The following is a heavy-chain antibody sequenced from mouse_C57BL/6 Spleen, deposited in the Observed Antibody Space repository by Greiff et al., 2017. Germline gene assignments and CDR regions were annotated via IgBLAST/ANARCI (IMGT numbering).Heavy chain of an antibody. CDR2: IYPYNGVS. V-gene: IGHV1-31*01. Sequence: VQLKQSGPELVKPGASVKISCKASGYSFTGYYMHWVKQSHGNILDWIGYIYPYNGVSSYNQKFKGKATLTVDKSSSTAYMELRSLTSEDSAVYYCARSETTVVGDYAMDYWGQGTSVTVSS. CDR3: ARSETTVVGDYAMDY. CDR1: GYSFTGYY. J-gene: IGHJ4*01. D-gene: IGHD1-1*01.